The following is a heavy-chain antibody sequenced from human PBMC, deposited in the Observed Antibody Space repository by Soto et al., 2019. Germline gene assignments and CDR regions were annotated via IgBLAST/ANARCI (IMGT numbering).Heavy chain of an antibody. V-gene: IGHV2-5*02. CDR3: APRRGVFGRGWPTPYFAY. J-gene: IGHJ4*02. CDR2: IYWDDDK. Sequence: QITLKESGPTVVKPTQTLTLTCSLSGFSLNTGGVGVGWIRQPPGKALEWLAVIYWDDDKSWHPSLRDRLTINTAASAVPVALTVTNLDPLHPATYYCAPRRGVFGRGWPTPYFAYWGQGTLVTVSS. CDR1: GFSLNTGGVG. D-gene: IGHD6-19*01.